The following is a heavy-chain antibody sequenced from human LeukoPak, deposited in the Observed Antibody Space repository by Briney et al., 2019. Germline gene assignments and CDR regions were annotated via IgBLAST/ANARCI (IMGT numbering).Heavy chain of an antibody. CDR3: ARDGVVSTIFGVVTHMDV. V-gene: IGHV3-66*02. Sequence: PGGSPRLSCAASGFTVSSNYMSWVRQAPGKGLEWVSVIYSGGSTYYADSVKGRFTISRDNSKNTLYLQMNSLRAEDTAVYYCARDGVVSTIFGVVTHMDVWGKGTTVTVSS. J-gene: IGHJ6*03. CDR2: IYSGGST. CDR1: GFTVSSNY. D-gene: IGHD3-3*01.